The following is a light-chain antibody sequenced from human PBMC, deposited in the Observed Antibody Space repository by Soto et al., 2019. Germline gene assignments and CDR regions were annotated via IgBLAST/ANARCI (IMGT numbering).Light chain of an antibody. CDR2: DAS. Sequence: DIQMTQSPSTLAASLGDRVTITCRASQSISSWLAWYQQKPGKAPKLLIYDASSLQSGVPSRFRGSGSGTEFTLTISGLQSEDFEVYYCQQYNNWRRTFGQGTKVDIK. CDR3: QQYNNWRRT. CDR1: QSISSW. V-gene: IGKV1-5*01. J-gene: IGKJ1*01.